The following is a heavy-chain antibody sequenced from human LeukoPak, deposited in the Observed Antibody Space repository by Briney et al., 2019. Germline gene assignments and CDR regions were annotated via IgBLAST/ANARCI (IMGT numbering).Heavy chain of an antibody. D-gene: IGHD2-8*02. Sequence: PSQTLSLTCTVSGGSVSSGGYCWSWIRQHPGKGLEWIGYIYYSGSTYYNPSLKSRVTISVDTSKNQFSLKLSSVTAADTAVYYCARGYWPLEGGFFDYWGQGTLVTVSS. J-gene: IGHJ4*02. CDR2: IYYSGST. CDR3: ARGYWPLEGGFFDY. V-gene: IGHV4-31*03. CDR1: GGSVSSGGYC.